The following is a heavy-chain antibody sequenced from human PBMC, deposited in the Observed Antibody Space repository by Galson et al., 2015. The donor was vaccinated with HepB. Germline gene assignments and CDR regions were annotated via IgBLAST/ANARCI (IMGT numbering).Heavy chain of an antibody. V-gene: IGHV3-30*04. J-gene: IGHJ4*02. Sequence: SLRLSCAASGFTFSSYAMHWVRQAPGKGLEWVAVISYDGSNKYYADSVKGRFTISRDNSKNTLYLQMNSLRAEDTAVYYCARDNSGYLGYWGQGTLVTVSS. D-gene: IGHD3-22*01. CDR2: ISYDGSNK. CDR1: GFTFSSYA. CDR3: ARDNSGYLGY.